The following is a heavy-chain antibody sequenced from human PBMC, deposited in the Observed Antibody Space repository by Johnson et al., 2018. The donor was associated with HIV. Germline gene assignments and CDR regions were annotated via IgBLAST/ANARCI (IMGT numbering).Heavy chain of an antibody. CDR2: ISYDGSNK. CDR3: ASWGGGSSWNHDAFDI. CDR1: GLTFNTYA. D-gene: IGHD6-13*01. Sequence: QVQLVESGGGLVQPVSSLKLSCTVSGLTFNTYAMYWVRQALGRGLVWVAAISYDGSNKYYADSLKGRFPISRYNSKNTLYLQMNSLRAEDTAVYYCASWGGGSSWNHDAFDIWGQGTMVTVSS. V-gene: IGHV3-30-3*01. J-gene: IGHJ3*02.